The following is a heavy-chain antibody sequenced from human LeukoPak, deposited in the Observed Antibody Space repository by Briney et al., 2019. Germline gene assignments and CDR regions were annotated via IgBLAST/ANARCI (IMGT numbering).Heavy chain of an antibody. CDR1: GGSISSGDYY. V-gene: IGHV4-30-4*01. CDR2: IYYSGST. Sequence: SQTLSLTCTVSGGSISSGDYYWSWIRQAPGKGLEWIGYIYYSGSTYYNPSLKSRVTISVDTSKNQFSLKLSSVTAADTAVYYCARRYYYDSSGYQYYFDYWGQGTLVTVSS. CDR3: ARRYYYDSSGYQYYFDY. J-gene: IGHJ4*02. D-gene: IGHD3-22*01.